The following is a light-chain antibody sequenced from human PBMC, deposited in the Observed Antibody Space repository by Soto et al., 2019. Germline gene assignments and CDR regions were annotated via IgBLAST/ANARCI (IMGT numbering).Light chain of an antibody. J-gene: IGLJ2*01. V-gene: IGLV2-23*02. Sequence: SALTQPASLSGSPGQSITISCTGTSSDVGSYNLVSWYQQHPGKAPKLMIYEVTKRPSGVSNRFSGSKSGNTASLTISGLQAEDEADYYCCSYAGSSTSVVFGGGTKLTVL. CDR3: CSYAGSSTSVV. CDR1: SSDVGSYNL. CDR2: EVT.